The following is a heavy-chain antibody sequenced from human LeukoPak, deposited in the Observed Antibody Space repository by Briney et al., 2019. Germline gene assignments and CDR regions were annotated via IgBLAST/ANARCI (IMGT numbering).Heavy chain of an antibody. V-gene: IGHV4-59*01. CDR2: IYYSGST. CDR1: GGSISSYY. D-gene: IGHD6-13*01. Sequence: SETLSLTCTVSGGSISSYYWSWIRQPPGKGLEWIGYIYYSGSTNYNPSLKSRVTISVDTSKNQFSLKLSSVTAADTAVHYCARVGVAAAGSLGAFDIWGQGTMVTVSS. CDR3: ARVGVAAAGSLGAFDI. J-gene: IGHJ3*02.